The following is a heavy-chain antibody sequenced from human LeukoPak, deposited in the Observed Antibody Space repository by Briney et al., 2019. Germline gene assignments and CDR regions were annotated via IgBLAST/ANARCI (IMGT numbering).Heavy chain of an antibody. Sequence: ASVKVSCKASGYIFTGYYIHWVRQAPGQGLEWMGLINPSGGSTTYAQKFQGRVTVTRDTSTSTVYMELSSLRSEDTAVYYCARYGLVATSVLCFQYWGQGTLVTVSS. D-gene: IGHD6-19*01. CDR3: ARYGLVATSVLCFQY. CDR2: INPSGGST. CDR1: GYIFTGYY. V-gene: IGHV1-46*01. J-gene: IGHJ1*01.